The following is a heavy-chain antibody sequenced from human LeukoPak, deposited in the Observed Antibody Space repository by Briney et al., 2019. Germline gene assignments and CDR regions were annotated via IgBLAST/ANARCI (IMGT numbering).Heavy chain of an antibody. CDR2: LKQDGSEK. V-gene: IGHV3-7*03. J-gene: IGHJ4*02. D-gene: IGHD3-16*02. CDR3: AKDQGSTFGGVIVFDY. CDR1: GFTFTNYW. Sequence: GGSLRLSCAASGFTFTNYWMNWVRQAPGKGLEWVANLKQDGSEKNYVDSVKGRFTISRDNSKNTLYLQMNSLRAEDTAVYYCAKDQGSTFGGVIVFDYWGQGTLVTVSS.